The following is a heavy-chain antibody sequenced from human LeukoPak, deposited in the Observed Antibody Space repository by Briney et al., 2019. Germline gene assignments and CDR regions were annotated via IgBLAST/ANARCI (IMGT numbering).Heavy chain of an antibody. D-gene: IGHD6-19*01. CDR2: VSADGRTT. Sequence: PGGSLRLSCAASGFTLAIHAMHWVRQAPGRGLECVAVVSADGRTTYYADSVKDRFTISRDNYKNTLFLQMNSLRPDDTAVYYCARDTYTSGWYDLDYWGQGTLVTVSS. V-gene: IGHV3-30-3*01. J-gene: IGHJ4*02. CDR3: ARDTYTSGWYDLDY. CDR1: GFTLAIHA.